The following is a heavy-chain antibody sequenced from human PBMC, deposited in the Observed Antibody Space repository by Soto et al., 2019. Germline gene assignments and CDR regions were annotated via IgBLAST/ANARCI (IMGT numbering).Heavy chain of an antibody. D-gene: IGHD3-9*01. Sequence: GGSLRLSCAASGFTFSSYAMSWVRQAPGKGLEWVSYISSSSTTKYYADSVKGRFTISRDNAKNSLYVQMNSLRVEDTAVYYCVRDQRYDILTGYFSPFDYWGQGTLVTVSS. CDR2: ISSSSTTK. J-gene: IGHJ4*02. CDR3: VRDQRYDILTGYFSPFDY. CDR1: GFTFSSYA. V-gene: IGHV3-48*01.